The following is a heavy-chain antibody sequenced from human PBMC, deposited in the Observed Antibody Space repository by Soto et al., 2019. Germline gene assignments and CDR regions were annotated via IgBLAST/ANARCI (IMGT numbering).Heavy chain of an antibody. CDR1: GFTFSNYA. CDR2: ISGSGGST. Sequence: HPGGSLRLSCAASGFTFSNYAMSWVRQAPGKGLEWVSAISGSGGSTYYAVSVKGRFTISRDNSKNMLYVQMSSLRAEDTAVYYCANDGRYYDGSGYDLNWFGPWGQGTRGAV. D-gene: IGHD3-22*01. J-gene: IGHJ5*02. CDR3: ANDGRYYDGSGYDLNWFGP. V-gene: IGHV3-23*01.